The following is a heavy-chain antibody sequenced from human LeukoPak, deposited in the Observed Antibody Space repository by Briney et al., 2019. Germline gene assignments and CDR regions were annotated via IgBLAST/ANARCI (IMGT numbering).Heavy chain of an antibody. V-gene: IGHV1-18*01. CDR2: ISAYNGNT. CDR1: GYTCTSYG. J-gene: IGHJ4*02. Sequence: GASAKVSCKASGYTCTSYGISWVRQAPGQGLEWMGWISAYNGNTNYAQKFQGRLTMTTDTSTSTAYIELRSLRSDDSAVEYCARVVVITPYFDYWGQGTLVTVSS. D-gene: IGHD3-22*01. CDR3: ARVVVITPYFDY.